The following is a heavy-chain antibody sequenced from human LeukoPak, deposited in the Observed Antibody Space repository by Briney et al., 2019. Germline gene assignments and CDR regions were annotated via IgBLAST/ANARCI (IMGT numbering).Heavy chain of an antibody. V-gene: IGHV3-30*18. J-gene: IGHJ6*02. D-gene: IGHD2-2*01. CDR1: GFTFSSYG. CDR2: ISYDGSNK. CDR3: AKPGGYCSSTSCFYGMDV. Sequence: PGGSLRLSCAASGFTFSSYGMHWVRQAPGKRLEWVAVISYDGSNKYYADSVNGRFTISRDNSKNTLYLQMNSLRAEDTAVYYCAKPGGYCSSTSCFYGMDVWGQGTTVTVSS.